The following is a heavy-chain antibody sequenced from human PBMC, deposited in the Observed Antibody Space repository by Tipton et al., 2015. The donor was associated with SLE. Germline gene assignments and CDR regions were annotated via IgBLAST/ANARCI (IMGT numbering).Heavy chain of an antibody. D-gene: IGHD6-13*01. CDR3: ARDQGPRSSWYYFDY. V-gene: IGHV4-39*07. CDR1: GGSISSSSYY. CDR2: IYYSGST. Sequence: LRLSCTVSGGSISSSSYYWGWIRQPPGKGLEWIGSIYYSGSTYYNPSLKSRVTISVDTSKNQFSLKLSSVTAADTAVYYCARDQGPRSSWYYFDYWGQGTLVTVSS. J-gene: IGHJ4*02.